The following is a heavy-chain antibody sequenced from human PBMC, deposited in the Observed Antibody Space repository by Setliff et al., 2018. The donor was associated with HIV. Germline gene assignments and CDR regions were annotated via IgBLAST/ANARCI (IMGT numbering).Heavy chain of an antibody. V-gene: IGHV3-7*03. Sequence: PGGSLRLSCVASGFRFNTYWMSWVRQAPGKGLEWVANMNRDGTAKAYVGSVKGRFSISRGNAKNALYLQMNSLRVEDTAVYYCARAWGYSCYDSSDAFDIWGQGTMVTVSS. D-gene: IGHD5-12*01. CDR2: MNRDGTAK. CDR3: ARAWGYSCYDSSDAFDI. J-gene: IGHJ3*02. CDR1: GFRFNTYW.